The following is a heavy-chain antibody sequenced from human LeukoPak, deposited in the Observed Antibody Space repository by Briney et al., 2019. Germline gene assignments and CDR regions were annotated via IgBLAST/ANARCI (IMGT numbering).Heavy chain of an antibody. J-gene: IGHJ3*02. Sequence: SQTLSLTCAIFGDSISSNSSWNWTRQSPSRGLEWLGRTYYRSKWYNDYVVSVKSRININPDTSKNQFSLQLNSVTPEDTAVYYCARGGQGDGYSADEAFDIWGQGTMVTVS. CDR1: GDSISSNSS. V-gene: IGHV6-1*01. CDR3: ARGGQGDGYSADEAFDI. CDR2: TYYRSKWYN. D-gene: IGHD5-18*01.